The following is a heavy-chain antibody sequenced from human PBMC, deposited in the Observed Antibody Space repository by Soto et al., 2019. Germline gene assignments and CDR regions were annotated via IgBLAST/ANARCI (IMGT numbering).Heavy chain of an antibody. CDR2: ISAAGDP. Sequence: EVQLVESGGGLVQPGGSLRLSCAASRFTFRNYDMHWVRQGTGKGLEWVSGISAAGDPDYADSVEGRFTISRENAQNSFFLQMNSLRVGDTAVYYCARTDRDFYGLDVWGQGTTVIVSS. CDR1: RFTFRNYD. CDR3: ARTDRDFYGLDV. V-gene: IGHV3-13*05. J-gene: IGHJ6*02.